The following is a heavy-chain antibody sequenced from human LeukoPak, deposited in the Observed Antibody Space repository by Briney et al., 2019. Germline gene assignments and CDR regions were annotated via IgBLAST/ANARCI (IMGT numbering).Heavy chain of an antibody. D-gene: IGHD4-17*01. V-gene: IGHV3-53*01. J-gene: IGHJ4*02. CDR2: ILPGGVT. CDR3: VRERDYDTYFDY. Sequence: GGSLTLSCEVSGFSVRVNHMAWVRQGLGKGLEWVAVILPGGVTHYTDSLRDRFSISTDKSKNVLYLQMATLRAEDTALYYCVRERDYDTYFDYWGRGTLVTVSS. CDR1: GFSVRVNH.